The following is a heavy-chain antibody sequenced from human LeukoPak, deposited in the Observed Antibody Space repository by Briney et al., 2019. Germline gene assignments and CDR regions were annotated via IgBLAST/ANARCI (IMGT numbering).Heavy chain of an antibody. Sequence: GGSLRLSCAASGFTFSSYAMSWVRQAPGKGLEWVSAISGSGGSTYYADSVKGRFTISRDNSKNTLYLQMNSLRAEDTAVYYCAGNDFWSGYLPYFDYWVQGTLVTVSS. V-gene: IGHV3-23*01. CDR3: AGNDFWSGYLPYFDY. D-gene: IGHD3-3*01. J-gene: IGHJ4*02. CDR1: GFTFSSYA. CDR2: ISGSGGST.